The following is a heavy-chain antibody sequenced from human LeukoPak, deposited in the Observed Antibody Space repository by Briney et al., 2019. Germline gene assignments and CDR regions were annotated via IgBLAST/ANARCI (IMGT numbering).Heavy chain of an antibody. D-gene: IGHD3-16*01. V-gene: IGHV3-49*04. Sequence: GGSLRLSCTASEFTFGDYTMSWVCQAPGKGLEWVSFIRSKAYGGTTEYAASVKGRFTISRDDSKSIAYLQMNSLKTEDTAVYYCTPTYYDHVWAFDIWGQGTMVTVSS. CDR3: TPTYYDHVWAFDI. CDR1: EFTFGDYT. CDR2: IRSKAYGGTT. J-gene: IGHJ3*02.